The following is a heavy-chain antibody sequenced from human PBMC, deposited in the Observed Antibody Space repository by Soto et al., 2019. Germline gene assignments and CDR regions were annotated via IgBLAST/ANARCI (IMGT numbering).Heavy chain of an antibody. V-gene: IGHV4-31*03. CDR3: ARDRGWVGSSSSTSAWFDP. J-gene: IGHJ5*02. CDR2: IYYSGST. CDR1: GGSISSGGYY. D-gene: IGHD6-6*01. Sequence: QVQLQESGPGLVKPSQTLSLTCTVSGGSISSGGYYWSWIRQHPGKGLEWIGYIYYSGSTYYNPSLKGRVTISVDTSKNQFSLRLSSVTAADTAVYYCARDRGWVGSSSSTSAWFDPWGQGTLVTVSS.